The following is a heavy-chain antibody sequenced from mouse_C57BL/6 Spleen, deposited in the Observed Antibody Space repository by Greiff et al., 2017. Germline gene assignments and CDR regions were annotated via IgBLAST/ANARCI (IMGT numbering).Heavy chain of an antibody. CDR3: ARGGYPSYWYFDV. CDR2: IDPSDSYT. D-gene: IGHD2-2*01. V-gene: IGHV1-69*01. J-gene: IGHJ1*03. Sequence: PGPGLEWIGEIDPSDSYTNYNQKFKGKSTLTVDKSSSTAYMQLSSLTAEDSAVYYCARGGYPSYWYFDVWGTGTTVTVSS.